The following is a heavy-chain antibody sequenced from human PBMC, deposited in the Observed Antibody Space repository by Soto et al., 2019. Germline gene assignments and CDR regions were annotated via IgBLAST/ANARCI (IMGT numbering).Heavy chain of an antibody. CDR1: GFTFSSYA. CDR2: ISGSGGST. CDR3: ANANYGGNSYYYYYGMDV. V-gene: IGHV3-23*01. J-gene: IGHJ6*02. Sequence: GGSLRLSCAASGFTFSSYAMSWVRQAPGKGLEWVSAISGSGGSTYYADSVKGRFTISRDNSKNTLYLQMNSLRAEDTAVYYCANANYGGNSYYYYYGMDVWGQGTTVTVSS. D-gene: IGHD4-17*01.